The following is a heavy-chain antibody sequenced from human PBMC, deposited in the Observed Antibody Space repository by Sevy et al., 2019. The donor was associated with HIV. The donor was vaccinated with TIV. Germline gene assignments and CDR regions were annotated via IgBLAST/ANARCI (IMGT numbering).Heavy chain of an antibody. CDR1: GFTFTNYG. J-gene: IGHJ4*02. CDR2: ISNSGANT. V-gene: IGHV3-23*01. CDR3: AKEWTLLSDWYGEFDY. D-gene: IGHD6-19*01. Sequence: GGSLRLSCVASGFTFTNYGMHWVRQAPGKGLEWVSGISNSGANTYYADSVRGRFTVSRDNSKNTVYLQLNSLRAEETAIYYCAKEWTLLSDWYGEFDYWGQGTLVTVSS.